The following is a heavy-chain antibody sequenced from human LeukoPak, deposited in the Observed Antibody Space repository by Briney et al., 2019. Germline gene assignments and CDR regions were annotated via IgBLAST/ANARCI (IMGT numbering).Heavy chain of an antibody. J-gene: IGHJ5*02. CDR2: IYYSGST. CDR1: GGPISSGGYY. CDR3: ARVGNASSTSRRVTYWFDP. D-gene: IGHD2-2*01. V-gene: IGHV4-31*03. Sequence: PSETLSHTCTVSGGPISSGGYYWSSIRQHPGKGLEWIGYIYYSGSTYYNPSLKSRVTISVGTSKNQFSLKLSSVTAADTAVYYCARVGNASSTSRRVTYWFDPWGQGTLVTVSS.